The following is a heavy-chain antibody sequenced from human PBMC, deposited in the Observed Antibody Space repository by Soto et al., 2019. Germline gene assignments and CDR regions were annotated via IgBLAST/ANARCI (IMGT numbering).Heavy chain of an antibody. J-gene: IGHJ1*01. CDR3: ARDIYDTSGHFDWFAS. V-gene: IGHV4-4*01. Sequence: PETLSLTCAVSGGSIISSHWCTCVRQSPGKGLEWIGEIYHNGTTNYNPSLKSRLTISVDTSKNHFSLKLTSVTAADTAAYFCARDIYDTSGHFDWFASWGQGSLVTVSS. D-gene: IGHD3-22*01. CDR2: IYHNGTT. CDR1: GGSIISSHW.